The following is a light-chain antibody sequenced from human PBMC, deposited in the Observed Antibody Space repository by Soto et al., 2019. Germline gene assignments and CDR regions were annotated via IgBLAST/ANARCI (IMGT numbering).Light chain of an antibody. V-gene: IGLV1-47*02. Sequence: QSVLTQPPSASGTPGQRVTISCSGRRSNIGTNYVYWYQQFPGTAPKLLIYSNSHRPSGVPDRFSGSKSGTSASLAISGLRSDDEADYYCAAWDDSLIGPVFGGGTKLTVL. CDR2: SNS. J-gene: IGLJ3*02. CDR1: RSNIGTNY. CDR3: AAWDDSLIGPV.